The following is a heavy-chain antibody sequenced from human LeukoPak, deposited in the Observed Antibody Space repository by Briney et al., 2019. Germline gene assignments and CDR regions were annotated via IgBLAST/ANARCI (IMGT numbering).Heavy chain of an antibody. V-gene: IGHV3-23*01. Sequence: PGGSLRLSCAASGFTFSSYAMSWVRQAPGKGLEWVSAISGSGGSTYYADSVKGRFTISRDNSKNTLYLQMNSLRAEDTAVYYCARSRSAGTTSFMDYWGQGTLVTVSS. D-gene: IGHD1-1*01. CDR2: ISGSGGST. CDR1: GFTFSSYA. J-gene: IGHJ4*02. CDR3: ARSRSAGTTSFMDY.